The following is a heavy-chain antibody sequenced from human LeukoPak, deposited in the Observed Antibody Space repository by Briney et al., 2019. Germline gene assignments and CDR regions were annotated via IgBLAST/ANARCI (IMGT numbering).Heavy chain of an antibody. V-gene: IGHV4-39*01. CDR3: ARTQYCTNGVCRYYYDSSGSYFDY. CDR2: IYYSGST. Sequence: PSETLSLTCTVSGGSISSSSYYWGWIRQPPGKGLEWVGSIYYSGSTYYNPSLKSRVTISVDTYKTQFSLKLSYVTAADTAVYYCARTQYCTNGVCRYYYDSSGSYFDYWGQGTLVAVSS. D-gene: IGHD2-8*01. J-gene: IGHJ4*02. CDR1: GGSISSSSYY.